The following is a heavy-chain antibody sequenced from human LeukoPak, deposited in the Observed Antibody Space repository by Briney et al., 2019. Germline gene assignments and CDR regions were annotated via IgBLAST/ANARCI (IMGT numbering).Heavy chain of an antibody. Sequence: PGGSLRLSCAASGFTVSSNYMSWVRQAPGKGLEWVSVIYSGGSTYYADSVKGRFTISRDNSKNTLYLQKNSLRAEDTAVYYCARVSPYTVRGVMGAFDIWGQGTMVTVSS. J-gene: IGHJ3*02. V-gene: IGHV3-66*01. CDR2: IYSGGST. CDR1: GFTVSSNY. CDR3: ARVSPYTVRGVMGAFDI. D-gene: IGHD3-10*01.